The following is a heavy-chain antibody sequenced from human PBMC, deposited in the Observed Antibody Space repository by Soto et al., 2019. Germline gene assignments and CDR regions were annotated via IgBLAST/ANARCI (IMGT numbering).Heavy chain of an antibody. D-gene: IGHD6-19*01. CDR3: ARHYSSGSRNWFDP. CDR2: IYYSGST. Sequence: SETLSLTCSVSGGSINSSSYFWGWVRQPPGKGLGWIGSIYYSGSTYYNPSLRSRVTISVDTSKNQFSLKLSSVTAADTAVFYCARHYSSGSRNWFDPWGQGTLVTVSS. CDR1: GGSINSSSYF. V-gene: IGHV4-39*01. J-gene: IGHJ5*02.